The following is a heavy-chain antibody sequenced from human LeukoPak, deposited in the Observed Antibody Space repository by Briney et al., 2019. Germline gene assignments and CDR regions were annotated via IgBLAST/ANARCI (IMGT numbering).Heavy chain of an antibody. D-gene: IGHD2-2*01. V-gene: IGHV3-30*02. CDR2: IRYDGTNK. CDR3: AKDSLSFEYCSSTSCYWGGSRFDY. CDR1: GFTFSCYG. J-gene: IGHJ4*02. Sequence: GGSLRLSCAASGFTFSCYGMHWVRQAPGKGLEWVAFIRYDGTNKYYADSVKGRFTISRDNYKNTLYLLMISLRAEDTAVYYCAKDSLSFEYCSSTSCYWGGSRFDYWGQGTLVTVSS.